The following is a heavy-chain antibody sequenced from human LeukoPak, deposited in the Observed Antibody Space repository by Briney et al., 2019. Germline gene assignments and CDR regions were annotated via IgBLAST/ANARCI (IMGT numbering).Heavy chain of an antibody. CDR3: ARVYCSGGSCYTYYFDY. D-gene: IGHD2-15*01. V-gene: IGHV4-38-2*01. CDR2: IYHSGST. CDR1: GYSISSGYY. J-gene: IGHJ4*02. Sequence: SETLSLTCAVSGYSISSGYYWAWIRQPPGKGLEWIGSIYHSGSTYYTPSLKSRVTISADTSKNQFSLKLSSVTAADTAVYYCARVYCSGGSCYTYYFDYWGQGTLVTVSS.